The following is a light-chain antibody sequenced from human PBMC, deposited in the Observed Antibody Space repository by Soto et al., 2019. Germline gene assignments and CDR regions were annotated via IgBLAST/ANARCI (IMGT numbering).Light chain of an antibody. J-gene: IGKJ4*01. Sequence: EFVLTQSPATLSLSPGERATLSCRASQSVGSYLAWYQQKPGQAPRLLISDASNRATGVPARFSGSGSGTDFTLTISSLEPEDFAVYYCQHRSSWPLTFGGGTKVEIK. CDR1: QSVGSY. CDR3: QHRSSWPLT. CDR2: DAS. V-gene: IGKV3-11*01.